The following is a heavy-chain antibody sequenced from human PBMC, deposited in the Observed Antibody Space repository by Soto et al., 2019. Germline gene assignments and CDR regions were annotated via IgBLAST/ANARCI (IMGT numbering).Heavy chain of an antibody. CDR1: GGSFGSSA. V-gene: IGHV1-69*01. CDR3: ARLRRDWGDAFDL. J-gene: IGHJ3*01. CDR2: IIPVFDKA. D-gene: IGHD3-16*01. Sequence: QVQLVQSGADVKKPGSSVKVPCKTSGGSFGSSAISWVRQAPAQGLEWMGEIIPVFDKANYAQNFQDRLTITADESTGTVFMQLSSLRSDDTAVYFCARLRRDWGDAFDLWGQGTVVTVSS.